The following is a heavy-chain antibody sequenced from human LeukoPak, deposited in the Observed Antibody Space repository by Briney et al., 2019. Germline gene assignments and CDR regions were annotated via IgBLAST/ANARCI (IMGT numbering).Heavy chain of an antibody. CDR2: INSDGSST. CDR1: GFTFSSYW. D-gene: IGHD6-19*01. J-gene: IGHJ4*02. CDR3: ARVISGWTLKDY. V-gene: IGHV3-74*01. Sequence: GGSLRLSCAASGFTFSSYWMHWVRQAPGKGLVWVSRINSDGSSTSYADSVKGRFTISRDNAKNTLYLQINSLRAEDTAVYYCARVISGWTLKDYWGQGTLVTVSS.